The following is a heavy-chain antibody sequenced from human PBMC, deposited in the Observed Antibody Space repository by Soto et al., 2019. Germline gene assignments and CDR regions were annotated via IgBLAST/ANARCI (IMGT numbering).Heavy chain of an antibody. V-gene: IGHV3-15*07. J-gene: IGHJ4*02. CDR2: IKSKTDDGTT. Sequence: VQLVESGGGFVKPGGSLRLSCAASGLTFSNVWMNWVRQAPGKGLEWVGHIKSKTDDGTTDYAAPGKGRFTISRDDSKNTMNLQMNSLKIDDTGVYYCTSDIWPCVQSAYWGQGTLVTVSP. CDR1: GLTFSNVW. CDR3: TSDIWPCVQSAY. D-gene: IGHD2-21*01.